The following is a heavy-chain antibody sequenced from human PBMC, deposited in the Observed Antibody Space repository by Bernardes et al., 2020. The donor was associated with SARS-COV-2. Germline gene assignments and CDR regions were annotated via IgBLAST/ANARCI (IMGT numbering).Heavy chain of an antibody. V-gene: IGHV1-18*01. Sequence: ASVKVSCKASGYTFTSYGISWVRQAPGQGLEWMGWISAYNGNTNYAQKLQGRVTMTTDTSTSTAYMELRSLRSDDTAVYYCARGEYSSSPRGYYYYMDVWGKGTTVTVSS. D-gene: IGHD6-6*01. CDR3: ARGEYSSSPRGYYYYMDV. J-gene: IGHJ6*03. CDR2: ISAYNGNT. CDR1: GYTFTSYG.